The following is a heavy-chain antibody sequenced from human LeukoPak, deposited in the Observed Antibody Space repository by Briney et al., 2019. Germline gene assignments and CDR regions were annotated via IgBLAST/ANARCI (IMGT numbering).Heavy chain of an antibody. Sequence: SETLSLTCTVSGGSISSSSYYWGWIRQPPGKGLEWIGSIYYSGSTYCNPSLKSRVTISVDTSKNQFSLKLSSVTAADTAVYYCASRLNMTTARPGSAFDIWGQGTMVTVSS. V-gene: IGHV4-39*01. CDR2: IYYSGST. CDR1: GGSISSSSYY. CDR3: ASRLNMTTARPGSAFDI. D-gene: IGHD4-17*01. J-gene: IGHJ3*02.